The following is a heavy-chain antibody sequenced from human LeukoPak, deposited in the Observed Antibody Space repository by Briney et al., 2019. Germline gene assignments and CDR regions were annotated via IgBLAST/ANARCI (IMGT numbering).Heavy chain of an antibody. CDR1: GYTFTSYG. Sequence: ASVKVSFKASGYTFTSYGISWVRQAPGQGLEWMGWISAYNGNTKYAQKLQGRVTMTTDTSTSTAYMELRSLTSDDTAVFYCARADRDFWSRFNDYWGQGTLVIVSS. V-gene: IGHV1-18*01. J-gene: IGHJ4*02. CDR2: ISAYNGNT. CDR3: ARADRDFWSRFNDY. D-gene: IGHD3-3*01.